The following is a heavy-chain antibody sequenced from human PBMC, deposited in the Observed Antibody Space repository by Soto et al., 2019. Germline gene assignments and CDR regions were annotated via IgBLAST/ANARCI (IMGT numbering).Heavy chain of an antibody. CDR2: ISWNSGSI. V-gene: IGHV3-9*01. Sequence: PGGSLRLSCEASRFTFGCYAMHSVRQAPGKGLEWVSGISWNSGSIDYADSVKGRFTISRDNANNSLYLQMNILIAKDTVLYYCAKESTLIPWFDYWGQGTLVTVS. D-gene: IGHD2-21*01. J-gene: IGHJ4*02. CDR1: RFTFGCYA. CDR3: AKESTLIPWFDY.